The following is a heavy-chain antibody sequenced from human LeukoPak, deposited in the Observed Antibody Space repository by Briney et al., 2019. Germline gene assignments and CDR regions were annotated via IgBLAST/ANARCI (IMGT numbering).Heavy chain of an antibody. CDR2: ISSSNI. D-gene: IGHD1-26*01. J-gene: IGHJ4*02. CDR1: GFTFSSYS. V-gene: IGHV3-21*04. CDR3: ARDGVVGATKWGHFDF. Sequence: PGGSLRLSCAASGFTFSSYSMNWVRQAPGKGLEWVSSISSSNIYYADSVKGRFTISRDNAKNSLYLQMSSLRAEDTAVYYCARDGVVGATKWGHFDFWGQGTRVTVSS.